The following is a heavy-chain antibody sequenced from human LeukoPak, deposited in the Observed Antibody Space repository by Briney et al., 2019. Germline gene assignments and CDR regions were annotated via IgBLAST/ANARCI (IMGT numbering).Heavy chain of an antibody. J-gene: IGHJ4*02. CDR2: IGGGEST. V-gene: IGHV3-23*01. Sequence: PGGSLRLSCAASGFTFSSSAMSWVRQARGKGVEWVSTIGGGESTYYAESVKGRFTNYRDNSKNTVYLQMNSLRAEDTAVYYCAKVLRVSQDYWGQGTLVTVFS. CDR1: GFTFSSSA. CDR3: AKVLRVSQDY. D-gene: IGHD2-21*01.